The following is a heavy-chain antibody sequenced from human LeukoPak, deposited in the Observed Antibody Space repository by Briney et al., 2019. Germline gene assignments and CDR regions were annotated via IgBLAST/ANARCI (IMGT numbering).Heavy chain of an antibody. CDR3: TRDFGDIVVVPAAMEDY. D-gene: IGHD2-2*01. J-gene: IGHJ4*02. V-gene: IGHV3-49*04. Sequence: PGRSLRLSCTASGFTFGDYAMSWVRQAPGKGLEWVGFIRSIAYGGTTEYAASVKGRFTISRDDSKSIAYLQMNSLKTEDAAVYYCTRDFGDIVVVPAAMEDYWGQGTLVTVSS. CDR1: GFTFGDYA. CDR2: IRSIAYGGTT.